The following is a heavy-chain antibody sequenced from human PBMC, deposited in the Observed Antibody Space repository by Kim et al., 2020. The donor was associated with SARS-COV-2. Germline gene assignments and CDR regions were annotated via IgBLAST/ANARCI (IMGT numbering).Heavy chain of an antibody. J-gene: IGHJ6*02. D-gene: IGHD3-10*01. CDR1: GFTFSSYA. CDR2: ISYDGSNK. V-gene: IGHV3-30*04. Sequence: GGSLRLSCAASGFTFSSYAMHWVRQAPGKGLEWVAVISYDGSNKYYADSVKGRFTISRDNSKNTLYLQMNSLRAEDTAVYYCARHKGAMVRGVMIYYYYGMDVWGQGTTVTVSS. CDR3: ARHKGAMVRGVMIYYYYGMDV.